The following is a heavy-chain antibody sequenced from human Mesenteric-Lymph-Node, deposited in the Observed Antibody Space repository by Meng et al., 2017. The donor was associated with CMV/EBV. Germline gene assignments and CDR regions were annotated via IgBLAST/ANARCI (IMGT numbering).Heavy chain of an antibody. D-gene: IGHD5-24*01. CDR1: GGSFSGYY. CDR2: INHSGST. Sequence: SETLSLTCAVYGGSFSGYYWSWIRQPPGKGLEWIGEINHSGSTNYNPSLKSRVTISVDTSKNQFSQKLSSVTAADTAVYYCARGNRDGYNEIFGDFDYWGQGTLVTVSS. J-gene: IGHJ4*02. CDR3: ARGNRDGYNEIFGDFDY. V-gene: IGHV4-34*01.